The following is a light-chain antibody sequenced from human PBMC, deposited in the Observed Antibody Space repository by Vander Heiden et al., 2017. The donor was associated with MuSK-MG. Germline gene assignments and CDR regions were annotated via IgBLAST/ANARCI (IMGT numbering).Light chain of an antibody. J-gene: IGKJ3*01. V-gene: IGKV1-5*01. CDR1: QSINNW. Sequence: DIQMTQSPSTLSASVGDRVTITCRASQSINNWLAWYQQKPGKAPKLLIYDASSLESGVPSRFSGNGSGTEFTLTISSLQPDDFASYYCQQYRSFSPFTFGPGTKVDFK. CDR2: DAS. CDR3: QQYRSFSPFT.